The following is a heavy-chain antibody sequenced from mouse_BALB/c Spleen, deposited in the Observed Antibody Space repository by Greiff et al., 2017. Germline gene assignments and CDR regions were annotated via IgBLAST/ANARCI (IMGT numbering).Heavy chain of an antibody. V-gene: IGHV2-5-1*01. CDR3: ANPNYGGRGDY. Sequence: VKLQQSGPSLVQPSQRLSITCKASGYTLTSYGVHWVRQYPGQGLEWLGGIWRGGSTDYNAAFMSRLSITKDNSKAQVFFKMNSLQADDTAIYYCANPNYGGRGDYWGQGTSVTVSS. CDR2: IWRGGST. CDR1: GYTLTSYG. J-gene: IGHJ4*01. D-gene: IGHD1-2*01.